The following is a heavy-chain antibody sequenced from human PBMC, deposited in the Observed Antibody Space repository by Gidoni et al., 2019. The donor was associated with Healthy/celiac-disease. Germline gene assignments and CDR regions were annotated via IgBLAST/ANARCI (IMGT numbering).Heavy chain of an antibody. CDR3: ARTRYSYGSGYFDY. D-gene: IGHD5-18*01. CDR2: ISYDGSNK. V-gene: IGHV3-30-3*01. Sequence: QVQLVESGGGVVQPGRSLRLFCAASGFTSSSYAMHWVRQAPGKGLEWVAVISYDGSNKYYADSVKGRFTISRDNSKNTLYLQMNSLRAEDTAVYYCARTRYSYGSGYFDYWGQGTLVTVSS. J-gene: IGHJ4*02. CDR1: GFTSSSYA.